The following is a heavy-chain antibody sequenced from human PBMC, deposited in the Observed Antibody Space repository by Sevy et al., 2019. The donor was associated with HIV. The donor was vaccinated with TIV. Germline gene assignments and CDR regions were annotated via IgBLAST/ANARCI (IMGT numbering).Heavy chain of an antibody. D-gene: IGHD3-22*01. CDR2: IYGSGGVT. CDR1: GLTFTSYA. Sequence: GGSLRLSCKPSGLTFTSYAMNWVRQAPGKGLEWISTIYGSGGVTYYADSVKGRFTISRDKSKNTLYLQMNSLRTEDTALYYCAGGRYDSSGSFDALDIWGQGTMVTVSS. J-gene: IGHJ3*02. CDR3: AGGRYDSSGSFDALDI. V-gene: IGHV3-23*01.